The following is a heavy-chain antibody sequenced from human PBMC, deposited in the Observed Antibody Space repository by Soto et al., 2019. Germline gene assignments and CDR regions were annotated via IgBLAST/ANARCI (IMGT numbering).Heavy chain of an antibody. CDR2: IYYSGST. Sequence: PSETLSLTCTVSGGSISSGGYYWSWIRQHPGKGLEWIGYIYYSGSTYYNPSLKSRVTISVDTSKNQFSLKLSSVTAADTAVYYCARDKIQYYYDSSGLLNPYPLDPWGQGTLVTVSS. V-gene: IGHV4-31*03. CDR1: GGSISSGGYY. CDR3: ARDKIQYYYDSSGLLNPYPLDP. D-gene: IGHD3-22*01. J-gene: IGHJ5*02.